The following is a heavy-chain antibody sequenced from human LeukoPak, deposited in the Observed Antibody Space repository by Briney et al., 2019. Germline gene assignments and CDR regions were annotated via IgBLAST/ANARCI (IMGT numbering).Heavy chain of an antibody. Sequence: SETLSLTCAVYGGSFSDYYWSWIRQPPGKGLEWIGEINHSGSTNCNPSLKSRVTISVDTSKNQFSLKLSSVTAADTAVYYCAKHYMGSYDNRGLDYWGQGTLVTVSS. J-gene: IGHJ4*02. D-gene: IGHD3-10*01. CDR2: INHSGST. V-gene: IGHV4-34*01. CDR1: GGSFSDYY. CDR3: AKHYMGSYDNRGLDY.